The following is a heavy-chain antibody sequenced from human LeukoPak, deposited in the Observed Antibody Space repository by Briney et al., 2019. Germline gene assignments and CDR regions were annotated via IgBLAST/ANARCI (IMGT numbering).Heavy chain of an antibody. CDR2: ISPYNGNT. Sequence: ASVKVSCKASGYTFTTYGISWVRQAPGQGLEWMGWISPYNGNTNYAQKLQGRVTLTTDTSTNTAYMELRSLRSDDTALYYCATRVDRTGIQLWFDPWGQGTLVTVSS. J-gene: IGHJ5*02. CDR3: ATRVDRTGIQLWFDP. D-gene: IGHD5-18*01. CDR1: GYTFTTYG. V-gene: IGHV1-18*01.